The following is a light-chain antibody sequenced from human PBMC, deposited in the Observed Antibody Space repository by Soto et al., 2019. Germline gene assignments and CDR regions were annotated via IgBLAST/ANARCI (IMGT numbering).Light chain of an antibody. CDR3: HQRDTSVT. J-gene: IGKJ4*01. V-gene: IGKV3-11*01. CDR1: QSVSTY. CDR2: DAS. Sequence: IVLTQSPATLSLSPGERATLSCRASQSVSTYVAWYQQKPGQAPRLLIYDASNRATGIPARCSGSGSGTDSPLTISRLAPEDAAVYYCHQRDTSVTFGGGTKVEIK.